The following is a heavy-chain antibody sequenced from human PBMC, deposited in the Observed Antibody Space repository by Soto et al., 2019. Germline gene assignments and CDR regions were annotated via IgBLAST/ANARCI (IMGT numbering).Heavy chain of an antibody. CDR1: GFTFSDHY. Sequence: EVQLVESGGGLVKPGGSLRLSCAASGFTFSDHYMDWVRQAPGKGLEWVGRTRNKANSYTTEYAASVKGRFTISRDDSKNSLYLQMNSMKAEDTAGYYCARGLMVYAIENSYDYYGMDFWGQGTTVTVSS. V-gene: IGHV3-72*01. J-gene: IGHJ6*02. D-gene: IGHD2-8*01. CDR2: TRNKANSYTT. CDR3: ARGLMVYAIENSYDYYGMDF.